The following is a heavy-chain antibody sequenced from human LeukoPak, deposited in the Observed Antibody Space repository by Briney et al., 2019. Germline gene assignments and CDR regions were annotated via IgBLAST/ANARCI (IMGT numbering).Heavy chain of an antibody. J-gene: IGHJ6*02. Sequence: GASVKVSCKASGYTFTSYGISWVRQAPGQGLEWMGWISAYNGNTNYAQKLQGRVTMTTDTSTSTAYMELRSLRSDDTAVYYCAREGDYGDYVARYYYYGMDVWGQGTTVTVSS. CDR2: ISAYNGNT. CDR1: GYTFTSYG. D-gene: IGHD4-17*01. CDR3: AREGDYGDYVARYYYYGMDV. V-gene: IGHV1-18*01.